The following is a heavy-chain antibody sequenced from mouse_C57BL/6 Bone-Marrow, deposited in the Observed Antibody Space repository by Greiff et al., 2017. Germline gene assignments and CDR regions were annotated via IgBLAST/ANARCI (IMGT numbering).Heavy chain of an antibody. CDR3: ARIPDYDSDY. CDR1: GYTFTSSW. Sequence: VKLQQPGAELVKPGASVKMSCKASGYTFTSSWITWVKQRPGQGLEWIGDIYPGSGSTNYNEKFKSKATLTVDTSSSTAYMQLSSLTSEDSAVYYCARIPDYDSDYWGQGTTLTVSS. J-gene: IGHJ2*01. V-gene: IGHV1-55*01. D-gene: IGHD2-4*01. CDR2: IYPGSGST.